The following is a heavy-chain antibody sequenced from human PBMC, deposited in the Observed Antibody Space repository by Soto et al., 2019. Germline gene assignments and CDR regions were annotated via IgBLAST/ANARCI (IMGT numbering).Heavy chain of an antibody. D-gene: IGHD2-15*01. J-gene: IGHJ5*02. CDR2: ISASIGHT. Sequence: RASVKVSCKASGYIFNDYAISWVRQAPGQGLEWVGWISASIGHTNYAQSFQGRVTMTTDRSTTTAYMELRNLRSDDTAVYYCARGSYCSGGTCTNWFDPWGQGTLVTVSS. V-gene: IGHV1-18*01. CDR1: GYIFNDYA. CDR3: ARGSYCSGGTCTNWFDP.